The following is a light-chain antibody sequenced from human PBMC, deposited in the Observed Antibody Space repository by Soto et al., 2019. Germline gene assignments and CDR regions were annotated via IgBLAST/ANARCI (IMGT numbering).Light chain of an antibody. V-gene: IGKV3-15*01. CDR2: GAS. Sequence: EMVMTQSPATLSVSPGERATLSCRASQSISSSLAWYQQKPGQAPRLLIYGASTRATGIPARFSGSGSGTEFTLTISSLQSEDFAVYYCHQYNNWPITFGQGTRL. CDR3: HQYNNWPIT. J-gene: IGKJ5*01. CDR1: QSISSS.